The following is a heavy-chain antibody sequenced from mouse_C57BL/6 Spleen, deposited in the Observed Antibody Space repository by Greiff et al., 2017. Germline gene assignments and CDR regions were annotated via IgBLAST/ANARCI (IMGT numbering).Heavy chain of an antibody. V-gene: IGHV1-80*01. D-gene: IGHD4-1*01. J-gene: IGHJ4*01. CDR2: IYPGDGDT. CDR1: GYAFSSYW. Sequence: VQLQQSGAELVKPGASVKISCKASGYAFSSYWMNWVKQRPGQGLEWIGQIYPGDGDTNYNGKFKGKATLTADKSSSTSYMPRSSLTSEDSAVYFCALLTLYAMDYWGQGTSVTVSS. CDR3: ALLTLYAMDY.